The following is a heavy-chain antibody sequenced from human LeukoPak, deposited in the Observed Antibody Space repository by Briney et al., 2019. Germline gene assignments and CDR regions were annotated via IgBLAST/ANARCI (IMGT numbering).Heavy chain of an antibody. CDR2: IIPILGIA. V-gene: IGHV1-69*10. CDR1: GGTFSSYA. Sequence: SVKVSCKASGGTFSSYAISWVRQAPGQGLEWMGGIIPILGIANYAQKFQGRVTITADKSTSTAYMELSSLRSEDTAVYYCAREVPPHYGMDVWGQGTTVTVSS. CDR3: AREVPPHYGMDV. J-gene: IGHJ6*02.